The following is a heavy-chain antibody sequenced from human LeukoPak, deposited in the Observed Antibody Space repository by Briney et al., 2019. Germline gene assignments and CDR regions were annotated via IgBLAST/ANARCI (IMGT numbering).Heavy chain of an antibody. CDR3: ARFGTGLYYYYYGMDV. CDR2: MNPNSGNT. V-gene: IGHV1-8*01. D-gene: IGHD3-10*01. Sequence: GASVKVSCKASGYTFTSYDINWVRQAPGQGLEWMGWMNPNSGNTGYAQKFQGRVTMTRNTSISTAYMELSSLRSEDTAVYYCARFGTGLYYYYYGMDVWGQGTTVTVSS. J-gene: IGHJ6*02. CDR1: GYTFTSYD.